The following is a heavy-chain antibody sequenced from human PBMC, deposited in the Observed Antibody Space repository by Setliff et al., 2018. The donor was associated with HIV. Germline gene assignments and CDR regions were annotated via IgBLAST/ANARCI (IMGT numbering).Heavy chain of an antibody. CDR2: IYHSGST. D-gene: IGHD6-13*01. CDR3: ARDYMKQLTYLDY. CDR1: GGSISSGGYS. J-gene: IGHJ4*02. V-gene: IGHV4-30-2*01. Sequence: PSETLSLTCAVSGGSISSGGYSWSWIRQPPGKGLEWMGYIYHSGSTYYNPSLKSGVTISVDTSKNQVSMKLSSVTAADTGVYYCARDYMKQLTYLDYWGQGTLVTVSS.